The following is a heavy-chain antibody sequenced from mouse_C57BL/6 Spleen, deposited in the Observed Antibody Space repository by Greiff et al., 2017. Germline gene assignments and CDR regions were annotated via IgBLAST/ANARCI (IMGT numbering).Heavy chain of an antibody. V-gene: IGHV5-9*01. CDR2: ISGGGGNT. CDR1: GFTFSSYT. Sequence: EVMLVESGGGLVKPGGSLKLSCAASGFTFSSYTMSWVRQTPEKRLEWVATISGGGGNTYYPDSVKGRFTISRDNAKNTLYLQMRSLRSEDTALXYGARRGYYCSRGNYFDDWGKGTTLTVSS. CDR3: ARRGYYCSRGNYFDD. J-gene: IGHJ2*01. D-gene: IGHD1-1*01.